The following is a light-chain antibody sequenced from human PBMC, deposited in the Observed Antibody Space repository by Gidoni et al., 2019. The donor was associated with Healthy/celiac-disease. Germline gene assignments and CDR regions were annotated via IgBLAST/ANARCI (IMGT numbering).Light chain of an antibody. V-gene: IGKV4-1*01. CDR3: QQYYSTPPT. CDR1: QSVLYSSTNKNY. Sequence: DIVMTQSPDYLAVSLGERATINCKSIQSVLYSSTNKNYLAWYQQKPGQPPKLLIYWASTRESGVPDRFSGSGSGTDFTLTISSLQAEDVAVYYCQQYYSTPPTFXXXTKVEIK. J-gene: IGKJ1*01. CDR2: WAS.